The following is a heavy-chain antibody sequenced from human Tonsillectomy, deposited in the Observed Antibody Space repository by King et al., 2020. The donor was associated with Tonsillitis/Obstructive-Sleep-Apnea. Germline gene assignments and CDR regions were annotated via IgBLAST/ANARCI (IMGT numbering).Heavy chain of an antibody. D-gene: IGHD5-24*01. Sequence: QLQESGPGLVKPSETLSLTCTVSGGSISSYYWNWIRQPPGKGLVWIGYIYYSGSTNYNPSLKSRVTISVDTSKNQFSLKLSSVTAADTAVYYCAREGDGYNAVDYWGQGTLVTVSS. CDR2: IYYSGST. CDR3: AREGDGYNAVDY. CDR1: GGSISSYY. J-gene: IGHJ4*02. V-gene: IGHV4-59*01.